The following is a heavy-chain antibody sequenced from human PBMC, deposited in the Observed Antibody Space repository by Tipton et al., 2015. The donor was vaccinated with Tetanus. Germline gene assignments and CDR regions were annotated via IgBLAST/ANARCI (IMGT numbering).Heavy chain of an antibody. CDR3: ARGLDYASGGNFDC. Sequence: QLVQSGPEVKKPGSSVKVSCKASGFTFANYAMTWVRQAPGKGLEWVSTISGSGVRNTFYPDSVRGRFTISRDDSKNTVFLQMNSLRAGDTAVYCCARGLDYASGGNFDCWGQGTLVTVSS. D-gene: IGHD3-16*01. CDR1: GFTFANYA. CDR2: ISGSGVRNT. J-gene: IGHJ4*02. V-gene: IGHV3-23*04.